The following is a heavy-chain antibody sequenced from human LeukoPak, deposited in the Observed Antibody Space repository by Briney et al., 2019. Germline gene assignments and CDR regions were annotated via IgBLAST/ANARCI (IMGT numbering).Heavy chain of an antibody. J-gene: IGHJ4*02. D-gene: IGHD3-22*01. V-gene: IGHV1-24*01. CDR1: GYTLTALS. CDR3: ATDYYDSSAEGSY. CDR2: FDPEDGET. Sequence: ASVKVSCKVPGYTLTALSMHWVRQAPGKGLEWMGGFDPEDGETIYAQKFQGRVTMTEDTSTDTAYMELSSLRSEDTAVYYCATDYYDSSAEGSYWGQGTLVTVSS.